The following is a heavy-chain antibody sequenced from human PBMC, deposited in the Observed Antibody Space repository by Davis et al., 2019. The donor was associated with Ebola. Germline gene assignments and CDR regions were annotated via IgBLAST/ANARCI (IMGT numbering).Heavy chain of an antibody. J-gene: IGHJ5*02. CDR3: ARVGSLHTAEFDP. V-gene: IGHV4-34*01. CDR2: IYHSGST. CDR1: GGSFSGYY. Sequence: SETLSLTCAVYGGSFSGYYWSWIRQPPGKGLEWIGEIYHSGSTNYNPSLKSRVTISVDKSKNQFSLKLSSVTAADTAVYYCARVGSLHTAEFDPWGQGTLVTVSS. D-gene: IGHD3-10*01.